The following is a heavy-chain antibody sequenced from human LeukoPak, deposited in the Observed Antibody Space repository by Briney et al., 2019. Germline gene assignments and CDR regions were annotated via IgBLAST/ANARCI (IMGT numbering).Heavy chain of an antibody. Sequence: SETLSLTCTVSGGSISNSYWSWIRQPPGKGLEWIGFFHDSESTNYNPSLKSRVSISLDTSKNQVSLWLSSVTAADTAVYYCERGDASGRPGIGFDFWGQGTLVTVSS. D-gene: IGHD1-26*01. CDR1: GGSISNSY. CDR3: ERGDASGRPGIGFDF. V-gene: IGHV4-59*01. J-gene: IGHJ4*02. CDR2: FHDSEST.